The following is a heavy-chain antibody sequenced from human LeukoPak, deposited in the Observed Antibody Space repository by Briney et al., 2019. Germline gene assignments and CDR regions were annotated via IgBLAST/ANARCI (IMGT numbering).Heavy chain of an antibody. Sequence: GGSLRLSCAASGFTFSLFAMHWVRQTPGKGLEWVSAISGSGGATYHADADSVKGRFTISRDNSKNALYLEINNLRAEDTAVYYCAKDGYNYDSSGHFDYWGQGTLVTVSS. D-gene: IGHD3-22*01. CDR1: GFTFSLFA. CDR2: ISGSGGAT. CDR3: AKDGYNYDSSGHFDY. J-gene: IGHJ4*02. V-gene: IGHV3-23*01.